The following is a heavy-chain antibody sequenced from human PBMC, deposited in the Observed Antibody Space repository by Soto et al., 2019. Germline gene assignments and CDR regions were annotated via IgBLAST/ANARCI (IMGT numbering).Heavy chain of an antibody. CDR1: GGSSSSGGYY. D-gene: IGHD3-9*01. J-gene: IGHJ6*03. Sequence: QVQLQESGPGLVKPSQTLSLTCTVSGGSSSSGGYYWSWIRQHPGEGLEWIGYIYYSGSTYYNPSLKSRVTLSVDTSKNQFALKLSYVTAADTAVYYCARRPYDTPYDMDVWGKGNKVTVSS. V-gene: IGHV4-31*03. CDR2: IYYSGST. CDR3: ARRPYDTPYDMDV.